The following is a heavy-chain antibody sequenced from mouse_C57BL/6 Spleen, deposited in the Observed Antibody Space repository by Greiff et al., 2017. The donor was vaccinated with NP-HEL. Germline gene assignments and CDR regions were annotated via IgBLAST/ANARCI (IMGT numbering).Heavy chain of an antibody. V-gene: IGHV1-85*01. J-gene: IGHJ1*03. CDR3: ARLFITTVVEPHWYFDV. CDR2: IYPRDGST. Sequence: QVQLQQSGPELVKPGASVKLSCKASGYTFTSYDINWVKQRPGQGLEWIGWIYPRDGSTKYNEKFKGKATLTVDTSSSTAYMELHSLTSEDSAVYFCARLFITTVVEPHWYFDVWGTGTTVTVSS. CDR1: GYTFTSYD. D-gene: IGHD1-1*01.